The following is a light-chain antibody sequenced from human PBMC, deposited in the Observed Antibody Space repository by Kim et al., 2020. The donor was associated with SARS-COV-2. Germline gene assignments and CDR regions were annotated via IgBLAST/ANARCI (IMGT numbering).Light chain of an antibody. CDR3: QHYNDWPPWT. V-gene: IGKV3-15*01. CDR2: CAS. Sequence: IVMTQSPATLSVSPGERATLSCRASQSVTTNFAWYQQKPGQPPRLLIYCASTRATGIPAGFSSSGFGTEFTLTISSRQSADFAVYYCQHYNDWPPWTFGQGTKVDIK. J-gene: IGKJ1*01. CDR1: QSVTTN.